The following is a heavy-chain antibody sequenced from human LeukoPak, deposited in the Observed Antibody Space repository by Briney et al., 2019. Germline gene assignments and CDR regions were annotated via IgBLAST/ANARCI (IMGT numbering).Heavy chain of an antibody. V-gene: IGHV3-23*01. Sequence: GSLRLSCVASGFTFSSHAMSWVRQAPGKGLEWVSAISGSGGSTYYADSVKGRFTISRDNSKNTLYLQMNSLRAEDTAVYYCARGSVGATTAAYWGQGTMVTVSS. CDR2: ISGSGGST. CDR3: ARGSVGATTAAY. D-gene: IGHD1-26*01. J-gene: IGHJ3*01. CDR1: GFTFSSHA.